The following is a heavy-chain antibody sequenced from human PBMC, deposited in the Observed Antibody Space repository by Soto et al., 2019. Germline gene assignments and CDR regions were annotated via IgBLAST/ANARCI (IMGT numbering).Heavy chain of an antibody. CDR1: GGTFSTYA. V-gene: IGHV1-69*05. J-gene: IGHJ4*02. Sequence: QVQLVQSGAEVKKPGSPVKVSCKASGGTFSTYAISWVRQAPGQGLEWMGGIIPIFGTANYAQKFQDRVTITPDESTSTAYMELSSLRSEDTAVYSCAKARNSGDVYFHYWGQGTLVNVSS. CDR2: IIPIFGTA. CDR3: AKARNSGDVYFHY. D-gene: IGHD5-12*01.